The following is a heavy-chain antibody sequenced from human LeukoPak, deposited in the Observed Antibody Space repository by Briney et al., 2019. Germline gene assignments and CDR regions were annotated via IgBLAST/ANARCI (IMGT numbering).Heavy chain of an antibody. J-gene: IGHJ3*02. CDR1: GGSISNYY. CDR2: VYYTGST. CDR3: ARASIAAAAAFDI. Sequence: SETLSLTCPVSGGSISNYYYWTWIRQPPGKGLEWIGYVYYTGSTNFNPSLKSRVTMSLDTSKNQFSLKLSSVTAADTAVYYCARASIAAAAAFDIWGQGTMVTVSS. V-gene: IGHV4-59*12. D-gene: IGHD6-13*01.